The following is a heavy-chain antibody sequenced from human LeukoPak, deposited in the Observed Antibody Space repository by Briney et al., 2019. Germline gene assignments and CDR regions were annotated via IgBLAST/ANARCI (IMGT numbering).Heavy chain of an antibody. CDR1: GGSISSYY. Sequence: SETLSLTCTVSGGSISSYYWSWIRQPPGKGLEWIGYIYCSGSTNYNPSLKSRVTISVDTSKNQFSLKLSSVTAADTAVYYCARRDPSNYYYYYMDVWGKGTTVTVSS. CDR2: IYCSGST. D-gene: IGHD4-11*01. CDR3: ARRDPSNYYYYYMDV. J-gene: IGHJ6*03. V-gene: IGHV4-59*08.